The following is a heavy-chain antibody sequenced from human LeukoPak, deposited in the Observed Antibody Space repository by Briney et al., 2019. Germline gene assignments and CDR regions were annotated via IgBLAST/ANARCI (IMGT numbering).Heavy chain of an antibody. D-gene: IGHD3-22*01. V-gene: IGHV3-30*02. CDR3: ARETSGYYYKSYFDY. Sequence: GGSLRLSCAASGFTFSGSGMHWVRQAPGKGLEWVAFIRYHGSDKYYADSVKGRFTISRDNSKNTLYLQMRSLRAEDTAVYYCARETSGYYYKSYFDYWGQGTLVTVSS. CDR2: IRYHGSDK. CDR1: GFTFSGSG. J-gene: IGHJ4*02.